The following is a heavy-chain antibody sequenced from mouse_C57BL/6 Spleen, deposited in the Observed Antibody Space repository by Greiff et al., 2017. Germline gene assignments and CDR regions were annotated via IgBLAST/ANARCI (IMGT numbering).Heavy chain of an antibody. J-gene: IGHJ1*03. CDR2: IDPNSGGT. CDR1: GYTFTSYW. Sequence: VQLQQPGAELVKPGASVKLSCKASGYTFTSYWMHWVKQRPGRGLEWIGRIDPNSGGTKYNEKFKSKATLTVDKPSSTAYMQLSSLTSEDSAVXYCARSEGYYYGSSPYWYFDVWGTGTTVTVSS. D-gene: IGHD1-1*01. V-gene: IGHV1-72*01. CDR3: ARSEGYYYGSSPYWYFDV.